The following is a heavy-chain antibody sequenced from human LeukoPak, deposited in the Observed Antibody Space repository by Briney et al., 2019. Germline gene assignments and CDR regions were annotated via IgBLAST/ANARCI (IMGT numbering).Heavy chain of an antibody. CDR3: VYYCGGDCYSSGYNWFDP. J-gene: IGHJ5*02. CDR1: GYTFTSYA. D-gene: IGHD2-21*02. Sequence: SVKVSCKASGYTFTSYAISWVRQAPGQGLEWMGGIIPIFGTANYAQKFQGRVTITTDESTSTAYMELSSLRSEDTAVYYCVYYCGGDCYSSGYNWFDPWGQGTLVTVSS. V-gene: IGHV1-69*05. CDR2: IIPIFGTA.